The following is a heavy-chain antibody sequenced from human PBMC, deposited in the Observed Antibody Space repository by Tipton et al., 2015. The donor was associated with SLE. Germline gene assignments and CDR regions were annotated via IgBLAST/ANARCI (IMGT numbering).Heavy chain of an antibody. V-gene: IGHV4-39*01. CDR3: ARLADYRGESY. J-gene: IGHJ4*02. D-gene: IGHD4-11*01. Sequence: LRLSCTVSGASISSSDYYWGWIPQPPGKGLEWIASISYTGTTFYNPSLKSRVTISVDTSKNQFSLNLSSVNAADAAVYYCARLADYRGESYWGQGTLVSVSS. CDR2: ISYTGTT. CDR1: GASISSSDYY.